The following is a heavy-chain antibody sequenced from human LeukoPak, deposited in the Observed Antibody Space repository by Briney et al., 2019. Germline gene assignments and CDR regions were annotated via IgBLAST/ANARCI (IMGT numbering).Heavy chain of an antibody. CDR1: GHTFDSYG. D-gene: IGHD3-22*01. CDR3: ARAPLVVIAQPGYFDN. J-gene: IGHJ4*02. CDR2: INVYNGNT. V-gene: IGHV1-18*01. Sequence: GASVKVSCKASGHTFDSYGLSWVRQAPGQGPQWMGWINVYNGNTNYQQKFQGRVTMTRDTSTSTAYMELRSLTSDDTAVYYCARAPLVVIAQPGYFDNWGQGTLVTVSS.